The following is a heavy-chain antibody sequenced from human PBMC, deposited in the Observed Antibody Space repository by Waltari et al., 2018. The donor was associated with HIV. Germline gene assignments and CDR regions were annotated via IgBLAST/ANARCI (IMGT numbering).Heavy chain of an antibody. CDR3: AKDLGSWPTRPAAFDS. V-gene: IGHV3-9*01. CDR1: GFMFDDFG. D-gene: IGHD3-16*01. Sequence: EVQLVESGGGLVQPGGSLRLSCSASGFMFDDFGMHWVRQAPGKGLEWVSGIRWNSEQTAYAESVKGRFSISRDNAKNSLYLDMNRLTVGDTAFYYCAKDLGSWPTRPAAFDSWGQGTLVTVSS. CDR2: IRWNSEQT. J-gene: IGHJ4*02.